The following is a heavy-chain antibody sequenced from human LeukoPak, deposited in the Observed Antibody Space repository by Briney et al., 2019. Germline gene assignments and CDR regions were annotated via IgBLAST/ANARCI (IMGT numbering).Heavy chain of an antibody. Sequence: PSETLSLTCTVSGGSISSGDYYWSWIRQPPGKGLEWIGYIYYSGSAYYNPSLKSRVTISVDTSKNQFSLKLSSVTAADTAVYYCAREYYYDSSGFDYWGQGTLVTVSS. V-gene: IGHV4-30-4*08. J-gene: IGHJ4*02. CDR2: IYYSGSA. CDR3: AREYYYDSSGFDY. D-gene: IGHD3-22*01. CDR1: GGSISSGDYY.